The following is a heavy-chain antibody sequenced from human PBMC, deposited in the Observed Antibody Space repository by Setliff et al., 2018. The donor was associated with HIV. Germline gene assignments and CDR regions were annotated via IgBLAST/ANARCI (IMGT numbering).Heavy chain of an antibody. D-gene: IGHD1-7*01. CDR1: GFSFRTYW. V-gene: IGHV3-7*03. J-gene: IGHJ4*02. CDR2: IQQDGSGK. Sequence: GSLRLSCAVSGFSFRTYWMSWVRQAPGKGLEWVANIQQDGSGKYYVDSVKGRFTISRDNAKNSLYLQMNSLRAEDTAVYYCATDRGTYWGQGTLVTVSS. CDR3: ATDRGTY.